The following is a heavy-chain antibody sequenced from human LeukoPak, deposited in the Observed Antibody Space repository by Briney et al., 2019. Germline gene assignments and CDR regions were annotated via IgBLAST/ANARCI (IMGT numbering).Heavy chain of an antibody. J-gene: IGHJ4*02. V-gene: IGHV3-23*01. CDR1: GFTFSSYA. CDR3: AKDLAAYSSGWLYYFDY. CDR2: ISGSGGST. D-gene: IGHD6-19*01. Sequence: PGGSLRLSCAASGFTFSSYAMSWVRQAPGKGPERVSAISGSGGSTYYADSVKGRFTISRDNSKNTLYLQMNSLRAEDTAVYYCAKDLAAYSSGWLYYFDYWGQGTLVTVSS.